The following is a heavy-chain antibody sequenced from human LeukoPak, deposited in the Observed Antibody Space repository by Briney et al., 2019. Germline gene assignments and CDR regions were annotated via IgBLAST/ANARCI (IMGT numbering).Heavy chain of an antibody. Sequence: SETLSLTCAVFGGSFTDYYWSWIRQPPGKGLEWIGEITHRGSTNYKSSLKSRVTISVDTSKNQLSLKLTSVTAADTAIYYCSRRGQWLGRWFDPWGQGTLVTVSS. CDR2: ITHRGST. V-gene: IGHV4-34*01. J-gene: IGHJ5*02. CDR1: GGSFTDYY. D-gene: IGHD6-19*01. CDR3: SRRGQWLGRWFDP.